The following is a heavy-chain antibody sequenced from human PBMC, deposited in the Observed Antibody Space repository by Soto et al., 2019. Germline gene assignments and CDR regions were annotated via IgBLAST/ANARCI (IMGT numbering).Heavy chain of an antibody. CDR3: ARSQHDYGDPNPQNTEYFQL. CDR1: GGSISSGGYY. J-gene: IGHJ1*01. Sequence: PSETLSLTCTVSGGSISSGGYYWSWIRQHPGKGLEWIGYIYYSGSTYYNPSLKSRVTISVDTSKNQFSLKLSSVTAADTAVYYCARSQHDYGDPNPQNTEYFQLWGQGTLVTVSS. CDR2: IYYSGST. D-gene: IGHD4-17*01. V-gene: IGHV4-31*03.